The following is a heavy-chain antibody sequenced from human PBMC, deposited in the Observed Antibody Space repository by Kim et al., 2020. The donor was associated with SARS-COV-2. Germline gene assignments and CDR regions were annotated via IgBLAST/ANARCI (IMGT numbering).Heavy chain of an antibody. D-gene: IGHD2-15*01. V-gene: IGHV3-21*01. CDR3: ARDLGYCSGGSCQEHWFDP. J-gene: IGHJ5*02. CDR2: ISSSSSYI. Sequence: GGSLRLSCAASGFTFSSYSMNWVRQAPGKGLEWVSSISSSSSYIYYADSVKGRFTISRDNAKNSLYLQMNSLRAEDTAVYYCARDLGYCSGGSCQEHWFDPWGQGTLVTVSS. CDR1: GFTFSSYS.